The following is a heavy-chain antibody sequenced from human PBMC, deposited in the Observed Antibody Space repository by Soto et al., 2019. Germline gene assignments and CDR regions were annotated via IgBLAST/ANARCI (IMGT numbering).Heavy chain of an antibody. V-gene: IGHV3-23*01. CDR3: AKDYVTSSSSGGDAFDI. D-gene: IGHD6-6*01. CDR2: ISGSGGST. Sequence: EVQLLESGGGLVQPGGSLRLSCAASGFTFSSYAMSWVRQAPGKGLEWVSAISGSGGSTYYADSVKGRFTISRDNSKNTLYLQMNGLRAEDTAVYYCAKDYVTSSSSGGDAFDIWGQGTMVTVSS. J-gene: IGHJ3*02. CDR1: GFTFSSYA.